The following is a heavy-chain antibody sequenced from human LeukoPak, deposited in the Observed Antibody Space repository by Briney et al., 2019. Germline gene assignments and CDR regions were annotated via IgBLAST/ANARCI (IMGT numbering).Heavy chain of an antibody. Sequence: GGSLRLSCAASGFTFSSYEMNWVRQAPGKGLEWVSYISSSGSTIYYADSVKGRFTISRDNAKNSVFLQMNSLRPEDTAVYYCAGGVGWHFDLWGRGTLVTVSS. V-gene: IGHV3-48*03. D-gene: IGHD2-2*01. CDR3: AGGVGWHFDL. CDR1: GFTFSSYE. CDR2: ISSSGSTI. J-gene: IGHJ2*01.